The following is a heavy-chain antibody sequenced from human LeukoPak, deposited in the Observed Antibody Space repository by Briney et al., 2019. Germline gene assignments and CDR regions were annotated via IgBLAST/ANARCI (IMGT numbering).Heavy chain of an antibody. CDR3: ARDFQGYYYYGMDV. Sequence: ASVNVSCKASGYTFTSYYMHWVRRAPGQGLDWVGIINPSAGSTTYAQKFQGRVTMTRDTSTSTVYMELSSLRPEDTAVYYCARDFQGYYYYGMDVWGQGTTVTVS. CDR1: GYTFTSYY. V-gene: IGHV1-46*01. CDR2: INPSAGST. J-gene: IGHJ6*02.